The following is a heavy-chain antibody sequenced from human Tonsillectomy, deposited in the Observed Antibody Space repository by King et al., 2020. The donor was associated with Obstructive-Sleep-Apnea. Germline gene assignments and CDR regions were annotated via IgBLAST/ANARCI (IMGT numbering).Heavy chain of an antibody. CDR1: GFIFSSYT. V-gene: IGHV3-23*04. Sequence: EVQLVESGGGLVQPGGSLRLSCVASGFIFSSYTMNWVRQSPGKGLEWVSTITGSGGMTYYADSVKGRFTISRDNSKNTLYLQMNTLRADDSAVYFCANGIAARTFDFWGQGTLVSVSS. CDR3: ANGIAARTFDF. D-gene: IGHD6-6*01. CDR2: ITGSGGMT. J-gene: IGHJ4*02.